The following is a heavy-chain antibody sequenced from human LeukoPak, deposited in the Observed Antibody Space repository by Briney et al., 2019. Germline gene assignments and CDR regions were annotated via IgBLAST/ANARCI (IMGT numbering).Heavy chain of an antibody. V-gene: IGHV4-59*01. CDR1: GGSISSYD. D-gene: IGHD3-10*01. Sequence: SETLSLTCTVSGGSISSYDWSWIRQPPGKGLEWIGYIYYTGSTSYNPSLKSRVTISMDTSKNQFSLKLSSVTAADSAVYYCARSDYSGSGTYTEFDAFDIWGQGPMVTVSS. J-gene: IGHJ3*02. CDR2: IYYTGST. CDR3: ARSDYSGSGTYTEFDAFDI.